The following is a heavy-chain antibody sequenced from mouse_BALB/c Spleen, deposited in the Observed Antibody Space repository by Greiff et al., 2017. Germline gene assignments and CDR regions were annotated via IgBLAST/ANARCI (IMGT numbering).Heavy chain of an antibody. CDR3: TRLLLHAMDY. Sequence: QVQLQQSGAELVRPGASVTLSCKASGYTFTDYEMHWVKQTPVHGLEWIGAIDPETGGTAYNQKFKGKATLTADKSSSTAYMELRSLTSEDSAVYYCTRLLLHAMDYWGQGTSGTVSS. V-gene: IGHV1-15*01. CDR1: GYTFTDYE. D-gene: IGHD2-12*01. J-gene: IGHJ4*01. CDR2: IDPETGGT.